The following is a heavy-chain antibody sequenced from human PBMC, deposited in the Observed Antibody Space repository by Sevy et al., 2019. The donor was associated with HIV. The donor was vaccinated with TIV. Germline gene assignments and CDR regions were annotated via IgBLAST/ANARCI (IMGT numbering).Heavy chain of an antibody. D-gene: IGHD3-22*01. V-gene: IGHV3-21*01. CDR3: ARGPDYYDSSGYYYQ. Sequence: GGSLRLSFAASGFTFSSYSMHWVRQAPGKGLEWVSSINSISTYIYYADSVKGRFTISRDNTKKSLYLQMNSLRAEDTAGYYCARGPDYYDSSGYYYQWGQGTLVTVSS. CDR2: INSISTYI. CDR1: GFTFSSYS. J-gene: IGHJ4*02.